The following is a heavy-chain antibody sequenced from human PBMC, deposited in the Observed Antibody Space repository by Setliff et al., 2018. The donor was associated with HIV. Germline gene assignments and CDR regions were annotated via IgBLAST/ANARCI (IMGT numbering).Heavy chain of an antibody. D-gene: IGHD3-16*01. CDR3: ARLPLRGGRSDY. J-gene: IGHJ4*02. V-gene: IGHV4-30-4*08. CDR2: ICYSGST. CDR1: GGSISSGDYY. Sequence: SETLSLTCTVSGGSISSGDYYWSWIRQPPGKGLEWIGYICYSGSTYYNPSLKSRVTISVDTSKNQFSLKLTSVTAADTAVYYCARLPLRGGRSDYWGQGTLVTVSS.